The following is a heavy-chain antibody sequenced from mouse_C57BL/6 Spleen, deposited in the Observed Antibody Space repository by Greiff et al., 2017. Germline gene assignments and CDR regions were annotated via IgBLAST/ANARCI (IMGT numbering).Heavy chain of an antibody. J-gene: IGHJ1*03. V-gene: IGHV5-4*03. CDR1: GFTFSSYA. CDR3: ARRKDYYGKGWYFDV. D-gene: IGHD1-1*01. CDR2: ISDGGSYT. Sequence: EVMLVESGGGLVKPGGSLKLSCAASGFTFSSYAMSWVRQTPEKRLAWVATISDGGSYTYYPDNVKGRFTISRDNAKNNLYLQMSHLKSEDTAMYYCARRKDYYGKGWYFDVWGTGTTVTVSS.